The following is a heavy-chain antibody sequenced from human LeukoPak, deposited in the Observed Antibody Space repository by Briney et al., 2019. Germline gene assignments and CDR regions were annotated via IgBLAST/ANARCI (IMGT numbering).Heavy chain of an antibody. CDR3: ARVVTPRYCSSTSCYWKGWFDP. J-gene: IGHJ5*02. V-gene: IGHV3-7*03. D-gene: IGHD2-2*01. Sequence: NSVKGRFTISRDNAKNSLYLQMNSLSAEDTAIYYCARVVTPRYCSSTSCYWKGWFDPWGQGTLVTVSS.